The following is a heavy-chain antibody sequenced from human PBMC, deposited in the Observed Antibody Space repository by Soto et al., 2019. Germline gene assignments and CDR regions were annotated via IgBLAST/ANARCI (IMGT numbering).Heavy chain of an antibody. CDR3: ARARGRIAAAGTRFGELDY. CDR1: GGSISSYY. Sequence: SETLSLTCTVSGGSISSYYWSWIRQPPGKGLEWIGYIYYSGSTNYNPSLKSRVTISVDTSKNQFSLNLSSVTAADTAVYYCARARGRIAAAGTRFGELDYWGQGTLVTVSS. D-gene: IGHD6-13*01. CDR2: IYYSGST. J-gene: IGHJ4*02. V-gene: IGHV4-59*01.